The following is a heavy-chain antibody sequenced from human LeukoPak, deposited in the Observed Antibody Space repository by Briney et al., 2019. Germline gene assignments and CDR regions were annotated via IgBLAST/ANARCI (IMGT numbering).Heavy chain of an antibody. J-gene: IGHJ4*02. D-gene: IGHD6-19*01. V-gene: IGHV5-51*01. CDR2: IYPGDSDT. CDR3: AGLDYSSGWTNLDY. Sequence: GESLKISCKGSGYSFASRWIGWVRQMPGKGLEWMGIIYPGDSDTRYSPSFQGQVTISADKSISTAYLQWSSLKASDTAMYYCAGLDYSSGWTNLDYWGQGTLVTVSS. CDR1: GYSFASRW.